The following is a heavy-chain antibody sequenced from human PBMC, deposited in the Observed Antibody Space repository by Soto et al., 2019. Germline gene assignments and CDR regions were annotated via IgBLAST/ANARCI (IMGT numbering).Heavy chain of an antibody. CDR1: GFTFSDHY. CDR2: TRNKANSYTT. D-gene: IGHD2-2*02. Sequence: GGSLRLSCAASGFTFSDHYMDWVRQAPGKGLEWVGRTRNKANSYTTEYAASVKGRFTISRDDSKNSLYLQMNSLKTEDTAVYYCAREGIVVVPAAIRYYGMDVWGQGTTVTVSS. V-gene: IGHV3-72*01. J-gene: IGHJ6*02. CDR3: AREGIVVVPAAIRYYGMDV.